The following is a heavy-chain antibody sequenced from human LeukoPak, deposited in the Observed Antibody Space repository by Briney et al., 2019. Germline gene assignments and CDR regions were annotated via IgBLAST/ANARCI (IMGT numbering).Heavy chain of an antibody. V-gene: IGHV3-23*01. CDR2: ISGSGDNT. J-gene: IGHJ6*03. CDR3: ARGTTALMDV. CDR1: GFTFNNYA. D-gene: IGHD2-21*02. Sequence: AGGSLRLSCAASGFTFNNYAMSWVRQAPGKGLEWVSAISGSGDNTYYADSVKGRFIISRDNPKNTLYLQVNSLTAEDTAVYYCARGTTALMDVWGKGTTVTVSS.